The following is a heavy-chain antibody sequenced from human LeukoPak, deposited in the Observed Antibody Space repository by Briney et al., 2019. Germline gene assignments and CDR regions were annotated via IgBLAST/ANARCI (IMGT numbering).Heavy chain of an antibody. CDR3: AREGYCSGGSCDNWFDP. D-gene: IGHD2-15*01. CDR1: GGSISSGGYS. CDR2: IYHSGST. V-gene: IGHV4-30-2*01. J-gene: IGHJ5*02. Sequence: SQTLSLTCAVSGGSISSGGYSWSWIRQPPGKGLERIGYIYHSGSTYYNPSLKSRVTISVGRSKNQFSLNLSSVTAADTAVYYCAREGYCSGGSCDNWFDPWGQGTLVTVSS.